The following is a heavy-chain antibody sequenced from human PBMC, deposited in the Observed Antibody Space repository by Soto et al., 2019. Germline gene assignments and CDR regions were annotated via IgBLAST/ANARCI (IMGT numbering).Heavy chain of an antibody. CDR3: ARSGGEQAPYYYYGMDV. J-gene: IGHJ6*02. Sequence: PSETLSLTCTVSGGSISSGGYYWSWIRQHPGKGLEWIGYIYHSGSTNYNPSLKSRVTISVDKSKNQFSLKLTSVTAADTAFYYCARSGGEQAPYYYYGMDVWGQGTTVTVS. CDR1: GGSISSGGYY. D-gene: IGHD4-17*01. V-gene: IGHV4-61*08. CDR2: IYHSGST.